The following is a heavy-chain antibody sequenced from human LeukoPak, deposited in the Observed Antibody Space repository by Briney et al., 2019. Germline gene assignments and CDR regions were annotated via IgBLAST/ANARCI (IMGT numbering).Heavy chain of an antibody. J-gene: IGHJ6*03. D-gene: IGHD3-22*01. Sequence: GGSLRLSCAASGFTFSSYWMHWVRQTPGKGLIYISRINNDGSSANYADSVKGRFTISRDNSKNTLYLQMNSLRAEDTAVYYCAKMGAMIVVVSHYMDVWGKGTTVTVSS. CDR2: INNDGSSA. CDR1: GFTFSSYW. CDR3: AKMGAMIVVVSHYMDV. V-gene: IGHV3-74*01.